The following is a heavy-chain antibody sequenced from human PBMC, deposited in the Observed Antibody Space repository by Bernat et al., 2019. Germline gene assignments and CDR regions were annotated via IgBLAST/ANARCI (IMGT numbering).Heavy chain of an antibody. J-gene: IGHJ4*02. V-gene: IGHV3-23*01. CDR2: ISGSGGTT. D-gene: IGHD3-10*01. CDR3: AKSPVIRITMVRGKYYFYY. Sequence: EVLVLESGGGLVQPGGSLRLSCAASGFTFSSYAMSWVRQAPGKGLEWVSGISGSGGTTYYADSVTGRFTISRDNSKNTLYLQMNSLGAEDTAVYYCAKSPVIRITMVRGKYYFYYWGQGTLVTVSS. CDR1: GFTFSSYA.